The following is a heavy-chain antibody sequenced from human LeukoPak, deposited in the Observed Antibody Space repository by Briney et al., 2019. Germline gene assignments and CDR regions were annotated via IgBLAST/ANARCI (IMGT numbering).Heavy chain of an antibody. D-gene: IGHD6-19*01. CDR1: GYSFTNYW. Sequence: GESLKISCKGSGYSFTNYWIGWVRQMPGKGLEWMGIIYPGDSDTRYSPSSQGQVTISTDKSIGTAYLQWSSLKASDTAMYYCARYSSGWSVDYWGQGTLVTVSS. CDR3: ARYSSGWSVDY. V-gene: IGHV5-51*01. CDR2: IYPGDSDT. J-gene: IGHJ4*02.